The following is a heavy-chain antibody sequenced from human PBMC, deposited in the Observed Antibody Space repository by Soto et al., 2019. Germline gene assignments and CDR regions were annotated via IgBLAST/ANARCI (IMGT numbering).Heavy chain of an antibody. CDR3: ARQLRWPSGPYGMDV. V-gene: IGHV1-2*02. Sequence: GASVKVSCKACGYTFTGYYMHWVRQAPGQGLEWMGWINPNSGGTNYAQKFQGRVTMTRDTSISTAYMELSRLRSDDTAVYYCARQLRWPSGPYGMDVWGQGTTVTVSS. J-gene: IGHJ6*02. CDR1: GYTFTGYY. D-gene: IGHD1-7*01. CDR2: INPNSGGT.